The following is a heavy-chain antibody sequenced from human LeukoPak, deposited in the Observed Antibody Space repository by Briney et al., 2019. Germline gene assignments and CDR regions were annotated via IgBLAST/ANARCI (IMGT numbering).Heavy chain of an antibody. J-gene: IGHJ5*02. CDR3: ARDSSGWYDH. D-gene: IGHD6-19*01. Sequence: PGGSLRLSCAASGFTVSTNYMSWVRQAPGRGLVWVSVIYAGGTTYYADSVRGRFTISRDNSKNTLYLQMNSLRDEDTAVYYCARDSSGWYDHWGQGTLVTVSS. CDR2: IYAGGTT. CDR1: GFTVSTNY. V-gene: IGHV3-53*01.